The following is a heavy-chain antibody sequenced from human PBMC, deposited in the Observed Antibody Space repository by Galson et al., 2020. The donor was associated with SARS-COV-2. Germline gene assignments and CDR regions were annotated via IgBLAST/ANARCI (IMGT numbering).Heavy chain of an antibody. CDR1: GGSISSSSYY. CDR3: ARDWGLELRFAWFDP. D-gene: IGHD1-7*01. J-gene: IGHJ5*02. Sequence: SETLSLTCTVSGGSISSSSYYWGWIRQPPGKGLEWIGSIYYSGSTYYNPSLKSRVTISVDTSKNQFSLKLSSVTAADTAVYYCARDWGLELRFAWFDPWGQGTLVTVSS. CDR2: IYYSGST. V-gene: IGHV4-39*07.